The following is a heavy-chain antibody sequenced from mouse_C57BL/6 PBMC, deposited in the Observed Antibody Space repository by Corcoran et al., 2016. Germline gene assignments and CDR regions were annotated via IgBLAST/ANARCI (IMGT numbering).Heavy chain of an antibody. D-gene: IGHD2-1*01. J-gene: IGHJ4*01. Sequence: QIQLVQSGPELKKPGETVKISCKASGYTFTTYGMSWVKQAPGKGLKWMGWINTYSGVPTYADDFKGRFAFSLETSASTAYLQINNHKNEDTATYICASAGNLYAMDYWGQGTSVTVSS. CDR2: INTYSGVP. V-gene: IGHV9-3*01. CDR1: GYTFTTYG. CDR3: ASAGNLYAMDY.